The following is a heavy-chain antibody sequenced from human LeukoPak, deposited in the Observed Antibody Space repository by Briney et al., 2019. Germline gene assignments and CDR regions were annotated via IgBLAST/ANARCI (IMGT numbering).Heavy chain of an antibody. J-gene: IGHJ4*02. V-gene: IGHV1-46*01. CDR1: GYIFTSRY. CDR2: INPSNGDT. D-gene: IGHD1-1*01. Sequence: ASVKVSCKASGYIFTSRYMHWVRQAPGQGLEWMGIINPSNGDTSYAQKFQGRLTVTRDTSTSTVYMDLSSLRSEDTAVYFCARAMPAHDYYLDYWAQGTRVTVSS. CDR3: ARAMPAHDYYLDY.